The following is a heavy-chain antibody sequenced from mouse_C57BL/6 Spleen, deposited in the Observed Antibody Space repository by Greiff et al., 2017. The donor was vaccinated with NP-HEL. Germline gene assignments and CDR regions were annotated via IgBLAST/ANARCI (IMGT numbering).Heavy chain of an antibody. Sequence: VMLVESGPGLVAPSQSLSITCTVSGFSLTSYGVDWVRQSPGKGLEWLGVIWGVGSTNYNSALKSRLSISKDNSKSQVFLKMNSLQTDDTAMYYCARGGYYGSSYGYAMVYWGQGTSVTVSS. CDR1: GFSLTSYG. CDR2: IWGVGST. CDR3: ARGGYYGSSYGYAMVY. J-gene: IGHJ4*01. V-gene: IGHV2-6*01. D-gene: IGHD1-1*01.